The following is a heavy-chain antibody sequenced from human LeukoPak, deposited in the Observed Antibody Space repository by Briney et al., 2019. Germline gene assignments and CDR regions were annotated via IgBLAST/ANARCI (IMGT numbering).Heavy chain of an antibody. D-gene: IGHD2-2*01. J-gene: IGHJ4*02. CDR2: ISYDGSNK. CDR3: AKSATRYIVVVPAAIGYFDY. CDR1: GFTFSSYA. Sequence: GGSLRLSCAASGFTFSSYAMHWVRQAPGKGLEWVAVISYDGSNKYYADSVKGRFTISRDNSKNTLYLQMNSLRAEDTAVYYCAKSATRYIVVVPAAIGYFDYWGQGTLVTVSS. V-gene: IGHV3-30-3*02.